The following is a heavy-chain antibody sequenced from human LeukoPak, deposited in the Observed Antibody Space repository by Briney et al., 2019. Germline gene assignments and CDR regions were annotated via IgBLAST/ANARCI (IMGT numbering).Heavy chain of an antibody. D-gene: IGHD5-12*01. CDR2: MNPNSGNT. J-gene: IGHJ4*02. Sequence: ASVKVSCKASGYTFTSYVINWVRQAPGQGLEWMGWMNPNSGNTGYAQKFQGRVTMTRNTSISTAYMELSSLRSEDTAVYYCARGFDKSYDKTLDYWGQGTLVTVSS. CDR1: GYTFTSYV. V-gene: IGHV1-8*01. CDR3: ARGFDKSYDKTLDY.